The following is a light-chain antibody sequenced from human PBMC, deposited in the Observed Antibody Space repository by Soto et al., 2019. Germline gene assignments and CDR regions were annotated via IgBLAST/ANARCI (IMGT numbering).Light chain of an antibody. J-gene: IGKJ4*01. CDR1: QSVSTNS. CDR2: AAS. CDR3: QQYGSSVLT. V-gene: IGKV3-20*01. Sequence: EIVLTQSPGTLSLSPGERATLSCRASQSVSTNSLAWYQQKPGQAPRPLIYAASSRATGTPDRFSGSGSGTEFTLIISRLEPEDFAVYYCQQYGSSVLTFGGGTKVDIK.